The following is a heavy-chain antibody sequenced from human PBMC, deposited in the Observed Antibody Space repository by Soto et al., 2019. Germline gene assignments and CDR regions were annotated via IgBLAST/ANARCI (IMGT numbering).Heavy chain of an antibody. V-gene: IGHV2-5*01. CDR3: AHGSGWLSDY. CDR2: IYWNDDN. J-gene: IGHJ4*02. CDR1: GFSLNSTAVG. D-gene: IGHD6-19*01. Sequence: QITLKASGPTLVKPTETLTLTCTFSGFSLNSTAVGVNWIRQPPGKALEWLALIYWNDDNHYSPSLRSRLTITKDTSKNQVVLTMTNMDPVDTATYYCAHGSGWLSDYWGQGTLVTVSS.